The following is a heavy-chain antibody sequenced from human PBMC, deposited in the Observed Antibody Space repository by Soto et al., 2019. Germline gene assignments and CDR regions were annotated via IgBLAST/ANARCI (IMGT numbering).Heavy chain of an antibody. J-gene: IGHJ6*02. CDR3: ARGDRGGSGSPASYYYSGLDV. V-gene: IGHV3-23*01. Sequence: DVQVLESGGDLVQPGGSLRLSCEASGFTFNSYAMSWVRQAPGRGREWVSSVSAGGDMTYYSDSVKGRFTISRDNSNNALFLQMNSLRIEDTALYYCARGDRGGSGSPASYYYSGLDVWGQGTTVTVS. D-gene: IGHD3-10*01. CDR1: GFTFNSYA. CDR2: VSAGGDMT.